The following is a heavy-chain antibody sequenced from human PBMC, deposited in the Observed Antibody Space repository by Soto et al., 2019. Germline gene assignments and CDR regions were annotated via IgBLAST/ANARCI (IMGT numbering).Heavy chain of an antibody. V-gene: IGHV3-23*01. CDR1: GFTFSKYA. Sequence: EVVLLESGGGLAQPGGSLRLSCVASGFTFSKYAMNWVRQAPGKGLEWVATISGTAVSTDYADSVKGRFTISRDNSKNTVSLQMDNLRVEDMATYFCVNWNDEDVDWGQGILVAVSS. J-gene: IGHJ4*01. D-gene: IGHD1-1*01. CDR3: VNWNDEDVD. CDR2: ISGTAVST.